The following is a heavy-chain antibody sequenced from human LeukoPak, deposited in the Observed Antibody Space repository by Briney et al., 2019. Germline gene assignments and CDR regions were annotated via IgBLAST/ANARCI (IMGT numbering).Heavy chain of an antibody. V-gene: IGHV3-74*01. CDR1: GFTFSSYW. J-gene: IGHJ4*02. CDR2: MYSDGSTT. D-gene: IGHD3-16*01. Sequence: GGSLRLSCAASGFTFSSYWMHWVRQAPGEGLGWVSRMYSDGSTTNYADSVKGRFTISRDNAKNTLYLQMNSLRAEDTAVYYCARGRIGGYFDYWGQGTLVTVSS. CDR3: ARGRIGGYFDY.